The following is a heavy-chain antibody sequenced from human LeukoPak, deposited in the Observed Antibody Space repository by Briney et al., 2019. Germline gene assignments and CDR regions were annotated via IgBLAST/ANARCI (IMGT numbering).Heavy chain of an antibody. D-gene: IGHD6-19*01. CDR1: GFTFSKYW. CDR2: INTDGTVT. V-gene: IGHV3-74*01. J-gene: IGHJ4*02. CDR3: ATKQWLAPPPDS. Sequence: PGGSLRLSCAASGFTFSKYWMLWVRQAQWKGLETVSRINTDGTVTTYADSVKGRFTVSRDSADNTMFLQMNSVRDEDTAVYYCATKQWLAPPPDSWGQGTPVTVSS.